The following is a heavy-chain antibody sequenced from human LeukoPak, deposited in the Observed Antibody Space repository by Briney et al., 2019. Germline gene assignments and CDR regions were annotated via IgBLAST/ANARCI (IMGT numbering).Heavy chain of an antibody. CDR1: GRSITNRTDH. V-gene: IGHV4-39*01. CDR2: IYHSGRT. CDR3: ARHTGPDTMMVVVSPVGWFDP. D-gene: IGHD3-22*01. Sequence: PSETLSLTCTVFGRSITNRTDHWAWIRQPPGKGLEWIGSIYHSGRTYYNPSLKSRVTISVDTSKRQFSLKLSSVTAADTSVYYCARHTGPDTMMVVVSPVGWFDPWGQGTQVTVSS. J-gene: IGHJ5*02.